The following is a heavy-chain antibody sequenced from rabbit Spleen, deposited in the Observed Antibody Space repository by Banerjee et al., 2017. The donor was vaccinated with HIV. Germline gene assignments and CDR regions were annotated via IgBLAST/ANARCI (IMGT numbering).Heavy chain of an antibody. CDR3: VRDLGYDDGSEKGYFNL. D-gene: IGHD2-1*01. J-gene: IGHJ4*01. Sequence: EQLEESGGGLVKPEGSLTLTCKASGVSFSDKDVMCWVRQAPGKGLEWIACINIVTGKDVYATWAKGRFIMSRTSSTTVTLQMTSLTAADTATYIRVRDLGYDDGSEKGYFNLWGQGTLVTVS. V-gene: IGHV1S45*01. CDR1: GVSFSDKDV. CDR2: INIVTGKD.